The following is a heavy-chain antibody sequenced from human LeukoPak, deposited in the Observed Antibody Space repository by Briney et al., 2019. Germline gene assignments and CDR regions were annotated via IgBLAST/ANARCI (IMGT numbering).Heavy chain of an antibody. J-gene: IGHJ4*02. V-gene: IGHV4-59*01. Sequence: PSETLSLTCTVSGGSMSSYYWSWIRQPPGKGLEWIGYIYYSGSTDYNPSLKSRVTISVDTSKNQFSLKLSSVTAADTAVYYCARSLTGNFDYWGQGTLVTVSS. CDR3: ARSLTGNFDY. CDR2: IYYSGST. D-gene: IGHD3-9*01. CDR1: GGSMSSYY.